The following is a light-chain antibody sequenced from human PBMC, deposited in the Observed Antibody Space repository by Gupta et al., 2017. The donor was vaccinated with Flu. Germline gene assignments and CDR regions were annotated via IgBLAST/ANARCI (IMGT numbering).Light chain of an antibody. CDR3: QQYKSYSLT. CDR2: KAS. J-gene: IGKJ4*01. CDR1: QSISSW. V-gene: IGKV1-5*03. Sequence: DIQMTQSPSTLSAPVGDRVTITCRASQSISSWLAWYQQKPGKAPKVLIYKASSLESGVPSRFSGSGSGTEFTLTISSLQPDDFATYYCQQYKSYSLTFGGGTKVEIK.